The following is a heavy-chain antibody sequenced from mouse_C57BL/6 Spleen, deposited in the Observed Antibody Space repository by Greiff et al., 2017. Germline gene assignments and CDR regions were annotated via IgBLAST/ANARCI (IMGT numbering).Heavy chain of an antibody. J-gene: IGHJ3*01. V-gene: IGHV1-72*01. D-gene: IGHD1-1*01. CDR3: ARGEYGSSLEFAY. CDR1: GYTFTSYW. Sequence: QVQLQQPGAELVEPGASVTLSCKASGYTFTSYWMHWVKQRPGRGLEWIGRIDPNSGGTKYNEKFKSKATLTVDKPSSTAYMQLSSLTSEDSVVYYCARGEYGSSLEFAYWGQGTLVTVAA. CDR2: IDPNSGGT.